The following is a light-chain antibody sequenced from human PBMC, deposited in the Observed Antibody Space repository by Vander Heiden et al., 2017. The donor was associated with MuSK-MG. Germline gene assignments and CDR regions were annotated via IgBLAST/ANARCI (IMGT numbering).Light chain of an antibody. J-gene: IGKJ3*01. CDR1: QSVSSY. CDR3: QQRNYWPPFT. CDR2: DAS. V-gene: IGKV3-11*01. Sequence: EIVLTQSPATLSLSPGERATLSCRASQSVSSYLAWYQQKPGQAPRLLIYDASNRATGIPARFSGSGSGTDFTLTISSLEPEDFAVYYCQQRNYWPPFTFGHGTTVDIK.